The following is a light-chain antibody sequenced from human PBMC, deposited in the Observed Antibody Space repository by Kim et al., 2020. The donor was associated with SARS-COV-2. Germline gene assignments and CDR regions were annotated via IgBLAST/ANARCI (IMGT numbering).Light chain of an antibody. Sequence: SASGGEKGTTTCRARQGISNYLAWYQQKPGKVPYLLIYTASTLQSGVPSRFSGSGSGTDFTLTISSLQPEDVATYYCQKYSSGPPTFGGGTKLEI. J-gene: IGKJ4*01. V-gene: IGKV1-27*01. CDR2: TAS. CDR3: QKYSSGPPT. CDR1: QGISNY.